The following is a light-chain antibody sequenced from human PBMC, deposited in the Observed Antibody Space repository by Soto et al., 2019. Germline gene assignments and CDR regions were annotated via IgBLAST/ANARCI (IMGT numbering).Light chain of an antibody. CDR2: DAS. CDR1: QSISSW. CDR3: QQYNSYWT. J-gene: IGKJ1*01. V-gene: IGKV1-5*01. Sequence: DIQMTQSPSTLSASVRDRVTSTCRASQSISSWLAWYQQKPGKAPKLLIYDASSLESGVPSRFSGSGSGTEFTLTISSLQPDDFATYYCQQYNSYWTFGQGTKVDI.